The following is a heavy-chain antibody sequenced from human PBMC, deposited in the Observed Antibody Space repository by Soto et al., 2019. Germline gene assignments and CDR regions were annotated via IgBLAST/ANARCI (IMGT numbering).Heavy chain of an antibody. CDR3: ARGSYCGGDCYSPFDC. V-gene: IGHV1-2*04. CDR1: GYTFTGYY. Sequence: VKFSCKASGYTFTGYYVHWVRQAPGQGLDWMGWMNPNSGGTNYAQKLQGWVTMTRDTSISTAYMELSRLRSDDTAVYYCARGSYCGGDCYSPFDCWGQGTLVTVS. CDR2: MNPNSGGT. J-gene: IGHJ4*02. D-gene: IGHD2-21*02.